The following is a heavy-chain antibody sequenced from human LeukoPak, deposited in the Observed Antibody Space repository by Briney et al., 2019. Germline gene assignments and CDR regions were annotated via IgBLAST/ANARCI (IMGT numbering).Heavy chain of an antibody. Sequence: SDTLSLTCTVSGDSISSYYWSWIRQPPGKGLEWIGYIYYSGSTNYNPSLKSRVTISGDTSKNQFSMKLSSVTAADTAVYYCARARHSSSWYPRHFDYWGQGTLVTVSS. CDR3: ARARHSSSWYPRHFDY. CDR2: IYYSGST. CDR1: GDSISSYY. J-gene: IGHJ4*02. V-gene: IGHV4-59*08. D-gene: IGHD6-13*01.